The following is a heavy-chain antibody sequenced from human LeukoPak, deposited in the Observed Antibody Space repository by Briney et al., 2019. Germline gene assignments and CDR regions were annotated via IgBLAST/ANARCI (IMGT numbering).Heavy chain of an antibody. CDR1: GFTFSSYE. V-gene: IGHV3-48*03. D-gene: IGHD3-16*02. Sequence: GGSLRLSCAASGFTFSSYEMNWVRQAPGKGLEWVSYISSSGSTIYYADSVKGRFTISRDNAKNSLYLQMNSLRAEDTAVYYCARDLDYDNVWGSYRPDCFDYWGQGTLVTVSS. CDR3: ARDLDYDNVWGSYRPDCFDY. CDR2: ISSSGSTI. J-gene: IGHJ4*02.